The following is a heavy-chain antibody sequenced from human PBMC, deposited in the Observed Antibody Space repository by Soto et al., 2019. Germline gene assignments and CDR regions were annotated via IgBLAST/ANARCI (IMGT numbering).Heavy chain of an antibody. D-gene: IGHD6-13*01. V-gene: IGHV3-30-3*01. J-gene: IGHJ4*02. CDR2: ISYDGSNK. CDR1: GFTFSSYA. Sequence: GGSLRLSCAASGFTFSSYAMHWVRQAPGKGLEWVAVISYDGSNKYYADSVKSRFTISRDNSKNTLYLQMNSLRAEDTAVYYCARRSTGGDYWGQGTLVTVSS. CDR3: ARRSTGGDY.